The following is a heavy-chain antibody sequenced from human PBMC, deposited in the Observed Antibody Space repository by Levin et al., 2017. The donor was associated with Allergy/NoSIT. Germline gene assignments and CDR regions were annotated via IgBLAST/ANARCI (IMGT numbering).Heavy chain of an antibody. Sequence: GESLKISCVVSGFTFSSYAMSWIRQTPGKGLEWISIISGNSRTIYYADSVRGRFTISRDNSKNTLYLQMNSLSAQDTALYYCVSYRDGPYIHIAYWGQGTLVTVSS. J-gene: IGHJ4*02. CDR3: VSYRDGPYIHIAY. D-gene: IGHD3-16*02. CDR2: ISGNSRTI. CDR1: GFTFSSYA. V-gene: IGHV3-23*01.